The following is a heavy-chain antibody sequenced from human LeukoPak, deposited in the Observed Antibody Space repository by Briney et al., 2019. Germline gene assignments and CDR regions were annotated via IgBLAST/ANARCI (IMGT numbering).Heavy chain of an antibody. CDR2: ISTTGGST. Sequence: GGSLRLSCAASGFTFSTYGMSWVRQAPGKGLEWVSSISTTGGSTQYADSVKGRFTISRDNSKNTLYLQMNSLRAEDTAVYYCAKNKQWLFDHWGQGSLVTVSS. D-gene: IGHD6-19*01. CDR3: AKNKQWLFDH. V-gene: IGHV3-23*01. CDR1: GFTFSTYG. J-gene: IGHJ4*02.